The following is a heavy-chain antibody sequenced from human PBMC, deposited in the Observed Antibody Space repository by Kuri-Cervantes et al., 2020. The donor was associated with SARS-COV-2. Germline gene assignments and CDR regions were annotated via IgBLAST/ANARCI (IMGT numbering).Heavy chain of an antibody. J-gene: IGHJ5*02. Sequence: GSLRLSCIVSGDSISSYYWSWIRQPPGKGLEWIGEINHSGSTNYNPSLKSRVTISVDTSKNQFSLKLSSATAADTAVYYCARFPSKVTMVRGAKYNWFDPWGQGTLVTVSS. V-gene: IGHV4-34*01. CDR3: ARFPSKVTMVRGAKYNWFDP. D-gene: IGHD3-10*01. CDR1: GDSISSYY. CDR2: INHSGST.